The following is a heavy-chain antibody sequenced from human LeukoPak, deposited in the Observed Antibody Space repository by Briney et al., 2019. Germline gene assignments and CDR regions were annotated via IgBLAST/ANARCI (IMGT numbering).Heavy chain of an antibody. V-gene: IGHV3-21*01. CDR3: ATRYCTSTSCYAFDY. CDR2: ISSGSDYT. CDR1: GFIFSTYG. J-gene: IGHJ4*02. Sequence: GGSLRLSCAASGFIFSTYGMNWVRQAPGKGLEWVSSISSGSDYTYYADSVKGRFTISRDNAKNSLYLQMNSLRAEDTAVYYCATRYCTSTSCYAFDYWGQGTLVTVSS. D-gene: IGHD2-2*01.